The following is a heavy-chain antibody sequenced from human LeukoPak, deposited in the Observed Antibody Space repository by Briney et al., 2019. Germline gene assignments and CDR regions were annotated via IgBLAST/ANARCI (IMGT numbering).Heavy chain of an antibody. CDR3: ARENGSRGGYFDY. CDR1: GFSFSSYG. J-gene: IGHJ4*02. D-gene: IGHD3-10*01. Sequence: PGGSLRLSCAASGFSFSSYGMSWVRQAPGKGLEWVSAISGSGGSTYYADSVKGRFTISRDNSKNTLYLQMNSLRAEDTAVYYCARENGSRGGYFDYWGQGTLVTVSS. V-gene: IGHV3-23*01. CDR2: ISGSGGST.